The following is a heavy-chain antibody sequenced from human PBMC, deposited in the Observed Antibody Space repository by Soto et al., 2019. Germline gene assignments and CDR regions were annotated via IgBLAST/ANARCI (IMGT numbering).Heavy chain of an antibody. CDR1: GGSISSGGYY. CDR3: ATTLDPLGPYYYGMDV. D-gene: IGHD1-1*01. CDR2: FNHSGST. V-gene: IGHV4-31*03. Sequence: PSETLSLTCTVSGGSISSGGYYWSWIRQHPGKGLEWIGEFNHSGSTNYNPSLKSRVTISVDTSKNQFSLKLSSVTAADTAVYYCATTLDPLGPYYYGMDVWGQGTTVTVSS. J-gene: IGHJ6*02.